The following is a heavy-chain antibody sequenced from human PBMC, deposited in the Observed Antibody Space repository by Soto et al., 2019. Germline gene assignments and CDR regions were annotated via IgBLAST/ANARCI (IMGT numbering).Heavy chain of an antibody. CDR2: ISYDGNNK. CDR1: GFTFSSYA. V-gene: IGHV3-30-3*01. Sequence: QVQLVESGGDVVQPGRSLRLSCAASGFTFSSYAMYWVRQAPGKGLEWVAVISYDGNNKYYAESVKGRFTISRDNYKNTLYLQMNSLRAEDTAVYYCARAGCDGGSCYTLVGLRYGMDVWGQGTTVTVSS. D-gene: IGHD2-15*01. CDR3: ARAGCDGGSCYTLVGLRYGMDV. J-gene: IGHJ6*02.